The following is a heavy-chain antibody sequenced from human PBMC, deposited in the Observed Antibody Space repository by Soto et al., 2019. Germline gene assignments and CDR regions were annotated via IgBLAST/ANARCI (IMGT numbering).Heavy chain of an antibody. Sequence: SETLSLNCTVSGGSISSYYWSWMWQPAGKGLEWIGRIYTSGSTNYNPSLKSRVTMSVDTSKNQFSLKLSSVTAADTAVYYCARDCSSSAETSPYYYYYGMDVWGQGTTVTVSS. CDR3: ARDCSSSAETSPYYYYYGMDV. CDR1: GGSISSYY. D-gene: IGHD6-13*01. V-gene: IGHV4-4*07. J-gene: IGHJ6*02. CDR2: IYTSGST.